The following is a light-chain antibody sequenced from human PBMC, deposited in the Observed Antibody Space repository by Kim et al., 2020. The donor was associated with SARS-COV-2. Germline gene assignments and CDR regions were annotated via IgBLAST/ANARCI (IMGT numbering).Light chain of an antibody. CDR2: GKN. V-gene: IGLV3-19*01. CDR1: SLRKYY. CDR3: NSRDTSNFVI. Sequence: SSELTQDPAVSVALGQTVRITCQGDSLRKYYASWYQQKPGQAPVLLISGKNNRPSGIPDRFSGSSSGNTASLTIAGDQAEDEADYYCNSRDTSNFVIFGGGTQLTVL. J-gene: IGLJ2*01.